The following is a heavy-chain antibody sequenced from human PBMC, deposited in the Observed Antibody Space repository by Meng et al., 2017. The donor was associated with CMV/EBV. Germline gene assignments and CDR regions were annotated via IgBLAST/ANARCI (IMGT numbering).Heavy chain of an antibody. CDR2: INHSGST. Sequence: QGHLQQWGAGLLKPSETLSLTCAVYGGSLSGYYWSWIRQPPGKGLEWIGEINHSGSTNYNPSLKSRVTISVDTSKNQFSLKLSSVTAADTAVYYCARGGNWFDPWGQGTLVTVSS. CDR3: ARGGNWFDP. CDR1: GGSLSGYY. V-gene: IGHV4-34*01. J-gene: IGHJ5*02.